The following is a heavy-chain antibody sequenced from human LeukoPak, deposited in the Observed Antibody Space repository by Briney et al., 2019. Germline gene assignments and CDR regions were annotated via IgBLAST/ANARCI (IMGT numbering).Heavy chain of an antibody. Sequence: ASVKVSCKASGYTFTSYYMHWVRQAPGQGLEWMGIINPSGGSRSYAQKFQGRVTMTRDTSSSTVYMELSSLRSEDTAVYYCARGSIVGAKTLGFGAFDIWGQGTMVTVSS. CDR2: INPSGGSR. D-gene: IGHD1-26*01. J-gene: IGHJ3*02. CDR3: ARGSIVGAKTLGFGAFDI. CDR1: GYTFTSYY. V-gene: IGHV1-46*01.